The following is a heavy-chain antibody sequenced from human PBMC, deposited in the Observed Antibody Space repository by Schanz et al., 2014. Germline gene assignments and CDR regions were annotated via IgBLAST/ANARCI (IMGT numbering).Heavy chain of an antibody. Sequence: VKMVESGGGLVKPGGSLRLSCAASGFIFSDYYMAWIRQAPGKGPEYVSYISSGGTTTYHSDSVKGRFTISRDSAENSLYLQMNSLRAEDTAVYYCARKMKLGVYGGKGHDSLDIWGQGTMVTVSS. D-gene: IGHD4-17*01. CDR2: ISSGGTTT. CDR3: ARKMKLGVYGGKGHDSLDI. CDR1: GFIFSDYY. J-gene: IGHJ3*02. V-gene: IGHV3-11*04.